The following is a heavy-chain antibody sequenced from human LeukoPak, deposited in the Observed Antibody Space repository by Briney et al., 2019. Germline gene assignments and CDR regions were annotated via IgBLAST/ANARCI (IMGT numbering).Heavy chain of an antibody. Sequence: GGSLRLSCAASGFTFSNYAMSWVRQAPGKGLVWVSRINSDGISTTYADSVKGRFTISRDNAKGTLYLQMNSLRAEDTAVYYCARAGAMTTMLHYWGQGTLVTVSS. J-gene: IGHJ4*02. CDR1: GFTFSNYA. D-gene: IGHD4-11*01. CDR3: ARAGAMTTMLHY. CDR2: INSDGIST. V-gene: IGHV3-74*03.